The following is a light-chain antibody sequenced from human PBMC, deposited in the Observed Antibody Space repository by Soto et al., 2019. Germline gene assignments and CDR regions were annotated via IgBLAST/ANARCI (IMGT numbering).Light chain of an antibody. CDR3: LQSYRLPLT. CDR2: AAS. J-gene: IGKJ4*01. V-gene: IGKV1D-12*01. CDR1: QGVSSS. Sequence: DIQITQSPSSVSASVVDRVTITCRASQGVSSSLSWYQQKPRKAPKLLIYAASTLQMGVQSRFSGSVSQKGFPLTISTPQTDGFGTYQRLQSYRLPLTLGGGDKV.